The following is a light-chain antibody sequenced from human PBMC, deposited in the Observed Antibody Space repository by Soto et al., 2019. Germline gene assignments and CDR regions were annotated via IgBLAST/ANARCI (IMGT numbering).Light chain of an antibody. CDR2: DAS. J-gene: IGKJ5*01. CDR1: QSVGNY. Sequence: EIVLTQSPATLSLSPGERATLSCRASQSVGNYLAWYQQNPGQAPRLLIYDASNRATGIPARFSGSGSGTDFTLTISSLEPEDFAIYYCQQRSNWPAITFGQGTRLEIK. CDR3: QQRSNWPAIT. V-gene: IGKV3-11*01.